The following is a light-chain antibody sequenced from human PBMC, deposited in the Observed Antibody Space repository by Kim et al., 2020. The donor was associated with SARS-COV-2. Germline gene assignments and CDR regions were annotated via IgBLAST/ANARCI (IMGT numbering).Light chain of an antibody. J-gene: IGKJ3*01. V-gene: IGKV1-9*01. CDR2: AAS. CDR3: QQVELYPS. Sequence: SAFVGDRVTITCRASQDISDRLAWYQQRPGTAPRLLILAASTLYAGVPSRFSGGGTGTEFSLTIDRLQPEDFATYYCQQVELYPSFGPGTKVDIK. CDR1: QDISDR.